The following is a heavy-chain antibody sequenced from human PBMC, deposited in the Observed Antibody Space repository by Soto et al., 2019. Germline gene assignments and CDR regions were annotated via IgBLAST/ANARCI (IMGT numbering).Heavy chain of an antibody. Sequence: EVQLLESGGGLVQPGGSLRLSCAASGFTFSSYAMSCVRQAPGQGLEWVSAISGSGGITYYADSVKRRFTICRDNSKNTLYLQMNILRAEDTAVYYCAKDPGTTSFYYMAVWGKGTTVTVSS. CDR3: AKDPGTTSFYYMAV. CDR1: GFTFSSYA. J-gene: IGHJ6*03. D-gene: IGHD1-7*01. V-gene: IGHV3-23*01. CDR2: ISGSGGIT.